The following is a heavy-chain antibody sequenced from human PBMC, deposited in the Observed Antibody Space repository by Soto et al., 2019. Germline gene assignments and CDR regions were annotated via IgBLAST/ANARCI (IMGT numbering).Heavy chain of an antibody. CDR1: GFTFRDYY. D-gene: IGHD2-15*01. J-gene: IGHJ3*02. CDR2: ISSSGTGI. Sequence: VGSLRLSCAASGFTFRDYYMTWIRQAPGKGLEWVSYISSSGTGIYYPDSVKGRFTISRDNGKNSLYLQMSSLRVEDTAVYYCARAYSDAFDIWGQGTMVTVSS. CDR3: ARAYSDAFDI. V-gene: IGHV3-11*01.